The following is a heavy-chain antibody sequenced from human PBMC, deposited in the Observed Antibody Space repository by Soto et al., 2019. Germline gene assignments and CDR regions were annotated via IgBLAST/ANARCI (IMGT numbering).Heavy chain of an antibody. J-gene: IGHJ4*02. CDR2: ISTNSGNT. CDR3: ARTYNWSSEGFDH. Sequence: ASVKVSCKASGYPFGTYAITWVRQAPGQGLEWVGWISTNSGNTYYAQNFQGRVTLTTDTSTTTAYMEFRSLTSDDTAIYYCARTYNWSSEGFDHGGQGTLVTVSS. CDR1: GYPFGTYA. V-gene: IGHV1-18*04. D-gene: IGHD1-20*01.